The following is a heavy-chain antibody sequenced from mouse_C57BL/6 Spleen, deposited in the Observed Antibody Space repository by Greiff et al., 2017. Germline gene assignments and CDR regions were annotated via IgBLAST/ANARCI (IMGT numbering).Heavy chain of an antibody. D-gene: IGHD2-4*01. V-gene: IGHV2-2*01. CDR1: GFSLTSYG. Sequence: QVQLQQSGPGLVQPSQSLSITCTVSGFSLTSYGVHWVRQSPGKGLEWLGVIWSGGSTDYNAAFISRLSISKDNSKGQVFFKMNSLQADDTAIYYCARLPYDYDDPPYAMDYWGQGTSVTVSS. CDR3: ARLPYDYDDPPYAMDY. J-gene: IGHJ4*01. CDR2: IWSGGST.